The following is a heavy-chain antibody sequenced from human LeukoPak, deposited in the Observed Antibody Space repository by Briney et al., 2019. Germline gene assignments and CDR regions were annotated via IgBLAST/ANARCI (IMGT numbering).Heavy chain of an antibody. Sequence: SETLSLTCTVSGGSISSYYWSWIRQPPGKGLEWIGYIYYSGSTNYNPSLKSRVTISVDTSKNQFSLKLSSVTAADTAVYYCARGGYCSGGSCYSDFLDYWGQGPLVTVSS. CDR2: IYYSGST. D-gene: IGHD2-15*01. J-gene: IGHJ4*02. CDR1: GGSISSYY. CDR3: ARGGYCSGGSCYSDFLDY. V-gene: IGHV4-59*08.